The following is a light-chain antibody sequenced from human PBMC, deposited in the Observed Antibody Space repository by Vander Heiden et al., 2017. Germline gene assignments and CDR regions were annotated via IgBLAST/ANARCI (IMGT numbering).Light chain of an antibody. CDR2: DAS. CDR3: QQRNSWPRT. CDR1: QSISAD. V-gene: IGKV3-11*01. J-gene: IGKJ2*01. Sequence: EIVLTQSPATLSLSPGERATLSCRASQSISADLAWYQQKPGQAPRLLIYDASNRATGTPARFSGRGSGTDFTLTISNLEPEDLAVYYCQQRNSWPRTFGQGTKVEI.